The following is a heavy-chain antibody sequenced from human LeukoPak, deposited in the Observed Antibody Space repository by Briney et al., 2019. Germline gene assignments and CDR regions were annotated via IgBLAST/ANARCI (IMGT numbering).Heavy chain of an antibody. J-gene: IGHJ4*02. CDR3: ARAARGYSYVMGDYFDY. Sequence: SXKVSCKASGGTFSSYTISWVRQAPGQGLEWMGRIIPILGIANYAQKFQGRVTITAEKSKSKAYMELSSLRSEDTAVYYCARAARGYSYVMGDYFDYWGQGTLVTVSS. CDR1: GGTFSSYT. CDR2: IIPILGIA. V-gene: IGHV1-69*02. D-gene: IGHD5-18*01.